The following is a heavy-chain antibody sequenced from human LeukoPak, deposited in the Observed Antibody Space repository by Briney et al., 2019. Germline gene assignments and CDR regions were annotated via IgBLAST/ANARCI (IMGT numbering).Heavy chain of an antibody. D-gene: IGHD6-13*01. Sequence: PSETLSLTCTVSGGSISRYYWSWIRQPPGAGLEWIGYIYYSGSTNYNPSLKSRVTISADTSKNQFSLKLSSVTAADTAVYYCARAIPAAAGPYYFDYWGQGTLVTVSS. CDR3: ARAIPAAAGPYYFDY. CDR2: IYYSGST. V-gene: IGHV4-59*01. J-gene: IGHJ4*02. CDR1: GGSISRYY.